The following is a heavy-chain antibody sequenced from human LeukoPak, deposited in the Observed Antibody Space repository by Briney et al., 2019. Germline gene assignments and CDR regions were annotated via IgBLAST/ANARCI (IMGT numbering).Heavy chain of an antibody. J-gene: IGHJ4*02. CDR1: GFTFSSYG. CDR3: AREIVAAAEAGY. D-gene: IGHD6-13*01. Sequence: GGSLRLSCAASGFTFSSYGMNWVRQAPGKGLEWVSSISSSSSYIYYADSVKGRFTISRDNAKNSLYLQMNSLRAEDTAVYYCAREIVAAAEAGYWGRGTLVTVSS. V-gene: IGHV3-21*01. CDR2: ISSSSSYI.